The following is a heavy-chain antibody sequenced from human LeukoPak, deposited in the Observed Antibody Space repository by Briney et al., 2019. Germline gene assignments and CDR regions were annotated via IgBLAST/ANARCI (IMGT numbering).Heavy chain of an antibody. J-gene: IGHJ1*01. Sequence: SVKVSCKASGGTFSNYAISWVRQAPGQGLEWMGAIIPIFGTANYAQKFQGRVTITADESTSTAYMELSSLRSEDTAVYYCARIASSSWYEYFHHWGQGTLVTVSS. D-gene: IGHD6-19*01. CDR2: IIPIFGTA. V-gene: IGHV1-69*13. CDR1: GGTFSNYA. CDR3: ARIASSSWYEYFHH.